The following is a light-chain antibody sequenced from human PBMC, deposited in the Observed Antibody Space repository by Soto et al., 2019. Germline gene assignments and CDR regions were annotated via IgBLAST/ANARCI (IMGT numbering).Light chain of an antibody. V-gene: IGLV2-14*01. J-gene: IGLJ3*02. CDR1: ISDIGTFNY. Sequence: QSALTQPASVSGSHGQSSTISCTGTISDIGTFNYVSWYQQHPGKAPKLLIYEVTKRPSGISFRFSGSQSGNTASLTISGLQAEDEGDYFCSSYTTSTTWLFGGGTKLTVL. CDR2: EVT. CDR3: SSYTTSTTWL.